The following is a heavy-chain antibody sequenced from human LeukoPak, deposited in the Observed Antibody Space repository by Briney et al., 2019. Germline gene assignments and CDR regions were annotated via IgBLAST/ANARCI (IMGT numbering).Heavy chain of an antibody. CDR2: ISGSGGST. CDR3: AKDSRRSSTSCYGY. Sequence: PGGSLRLSCAASGFTFSSYAMSWVRQAPGKGLEWVSAISGSGGSTYYADSAKGRFTISRDNSKNTLYLQMNSLRAEDTAVYYCAKDSRRSSTSCYGYWGQGTLATVSS. CDR1: GFTFSSYA. J-gene: IGHJ4*02. D-gene: IGHD2-2*01. V-gene: IGHV3-23*01.